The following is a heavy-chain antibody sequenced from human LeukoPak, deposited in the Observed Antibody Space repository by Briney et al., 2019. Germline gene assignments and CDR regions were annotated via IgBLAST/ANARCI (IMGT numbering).Heavy chain of an antibody. Sequence: GRSLRLSCAASGVTFSNLAMHWVRQAPGKGPEWVAVISHDGSNKYYADSVKGRFTISRDNSKNTLYLQMNSLRTEDTAVYYCARDQAVLLWFGEGFDYWGQGTLVTVSS. CDR3: ARDQAVLLWFGEGFDY. CDR2: ISHDGSNK. D-gene: IGHD3-10*01. CDR1: GVTFSNLA. V-gene: IGHV3-30-3*01. J-gene: IGHJ4*02.